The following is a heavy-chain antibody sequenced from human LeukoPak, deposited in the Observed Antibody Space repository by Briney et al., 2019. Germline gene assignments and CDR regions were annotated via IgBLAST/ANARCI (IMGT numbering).Heavy chain of an antibody. Sequence: ASVKVSCKASGGTFSSYTISWVGQAPGQGLEWMGRIIPILGIANYAQKFQGRVTITADKSTSTAYMELSSLRSEDTAVYYCAREWKVGAFYYFDYWGQGTLVTVSS. V-gene: IGHV1-69*04. CDR2: IIPILGIA. D-gene: IGHD1-26*01. J-gene: IGHJ4*02. CDR3: AREWKVGAFYYFDY. CDR1: GGTFSSYT.